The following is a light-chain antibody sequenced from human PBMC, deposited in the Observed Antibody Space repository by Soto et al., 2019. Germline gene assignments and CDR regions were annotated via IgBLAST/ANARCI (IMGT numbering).Light chain of an antibody. CDR3: ISYIPSTTTHWV. Sequence: QSALTQPASVSGSPGQSITISCTGTNSDVGGYDRVSWYQHHPGKSPQTVDFEVYNRPSGISDRFSGSKSGDTASLTISGLQAEDEADYYCISYIPSTTTHWVFGGGTKLTVL. CDR2: EVY. CDR1: NSDVGGYDR. V-gene: IGLV2-14*01. J-gene: IGLJ3*02.